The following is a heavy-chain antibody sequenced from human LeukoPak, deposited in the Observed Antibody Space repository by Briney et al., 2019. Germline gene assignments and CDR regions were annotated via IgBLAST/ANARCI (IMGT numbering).Heavy chain of an antibody. D-gene: IGHD4-17*01. CDR2: IYYSGST. CDR3: ARALDDYGDYVGSYYYYMDV. Sequence: SETLSLTCTVSGGSISSSSYYWGWIRQPPGKGLEWIGSIYYSGSTYYNPSHKSRVTISVDTSKNQFSLKLSSVTAADTAVYYCARALDDYGDYVGSYYYYMDVWGKGTTVTVSS. CDR1: GGSISSSSYY. V-gene: IGHV4-39*07. J-gene: IGHJ6*03.